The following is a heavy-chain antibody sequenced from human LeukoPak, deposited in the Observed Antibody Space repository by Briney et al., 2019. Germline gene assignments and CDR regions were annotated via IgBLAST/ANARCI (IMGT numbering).Heavy chain of an antibody. Sequence: SETLSLTCAAYGGSFSGYYWSWIRQPPGKGLEWIGEINHSGSTNYNPSLKSRVTISVDTSKNQFSLKLSSVTAADTAVYFCARMIYSGYLDYWGQGPLVTVSS. J-gene: IGHJ4*02. CDR3: ARMIYSGYLDY. D-gene: IGHD5-12*01. CDR2: INHSGST. V-gene: IGHV4-34*01. CDR1: GGSFSGYY.